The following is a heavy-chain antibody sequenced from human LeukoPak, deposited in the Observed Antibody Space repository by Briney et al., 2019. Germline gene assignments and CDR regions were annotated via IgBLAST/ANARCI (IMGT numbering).Heavy chain of an antibody. V-gene: IGHV1-18*01. CDR2: ISAYNGNT. CDR1: GYTLTELS. J-gene: IGHJ4*02. D-gene: IGHD5-12*01. Sequence: ASVKVSCKVSGYTLTELSMHWVRQAPGQGLEWMGWISAYNGNTNYAQKLQGRVTMTTDTSTSTAYMELRSLRSDDTAVYYCARGWDSGYGLGLDYWGQGTLVTVSS. CDR3: ARGWDSGYGLGLDY.